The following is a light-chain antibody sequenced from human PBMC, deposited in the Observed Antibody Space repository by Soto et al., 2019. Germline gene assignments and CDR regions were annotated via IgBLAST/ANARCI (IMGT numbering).Light chain of an antibody. CDR1: QSVSSSY. Sequence: EIVLTQSPGTLSLSPGERATLSCRASQSVSSSYLAWYQQKPGQAPRLLIYGASSRATGIPDRFSGSASGTDFTLTIRRLEPEDFAVYYCQQYGSSAWTFGQGTKVEIK. CDR2: GAS. J-gene: IGKJ1*01. CDR3: QQYGSSAWT. V-gene: IGKV3-20*01.